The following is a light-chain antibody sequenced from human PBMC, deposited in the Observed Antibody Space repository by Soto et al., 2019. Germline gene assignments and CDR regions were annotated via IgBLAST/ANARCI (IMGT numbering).Light chain of an antibody. CDR3: SSYTTTSTLL. CDR1: NRDIGAYNL. J-gene: IGLJ3*02. Sequence: QSVLTQPASVSGSLGQSITISCTGSNRDIGAYNLVSWYQQYPDTAPKLIIYEVRNRPSGVSYRFTGSRSGNTASLTISALQADDESTFYCSSYTTTSTLLFGGGTKLPVL. CDR2: EVR. V-gene: IGLV2-14*01.